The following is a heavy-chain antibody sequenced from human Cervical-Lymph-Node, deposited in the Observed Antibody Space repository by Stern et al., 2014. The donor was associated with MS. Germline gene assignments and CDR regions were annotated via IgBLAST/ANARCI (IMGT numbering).Heavy chain of an antibody. CDR1: GYSFTIYY. Sequence: VQLVESGAEVKKPGESLKISCKLSGYSFTIYYIAWVRQMPGKGLEWMGVIYPYDSDTTYRPSVQGQVTSSADKSIPTAYLQWSSLRASDTAMYYCARHVQGFDYWGQGTLVTVSS. CDR2: IYPYDSDT. V-gene: IGHV5-51*01. J-gene: IGHJ4*02. CDR3: ARHVQGFDY.